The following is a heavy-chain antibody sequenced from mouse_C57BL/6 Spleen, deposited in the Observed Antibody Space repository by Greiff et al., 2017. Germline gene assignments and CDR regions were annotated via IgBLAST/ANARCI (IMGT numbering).Heavy chain of an antibody. J-gene: IGHJ4*01. D-gene: IGHD2-2*01. CDR3: ARGLIYYGYDDGDYYAMDY. Sequence: VQLKESGPELVKPGASVKISCKASGYSFTDYNMNWVKQSNGKSLEWIGVINPNYGTTSYNQKFKGKATLTVDQSSSTAYMQLNSLTSEDSAVYYWARGLIYYGYDDGDYYAMDYWGQGTSVTVSS. CDR2: INPNYGTT. V-gene: IGHV1-39*01. CDR1: GYSFTDYN.